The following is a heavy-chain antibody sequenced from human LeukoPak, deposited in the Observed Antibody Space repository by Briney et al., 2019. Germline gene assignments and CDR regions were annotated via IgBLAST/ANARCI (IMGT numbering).Heavy chain of an antibody. CDR1: GGTFSSYA. Sequence: ASVKVSCKASGGTFSSYAINWVRQATGQGLEWMGWMNPNSGNTGYAQKFQGRVTITRNTSISTAYMELSSLRSEDTAVYYCARGASTFDYYYYYYMDVWGKGTTVTVSS. J-gene: IGHJ6*03. CDR3: ARGASTFDYYYYYYMDV. CDR2: MNPNSGNT. V-gene: IGHV1-8*03. D-gene: IGHD3-16*01.